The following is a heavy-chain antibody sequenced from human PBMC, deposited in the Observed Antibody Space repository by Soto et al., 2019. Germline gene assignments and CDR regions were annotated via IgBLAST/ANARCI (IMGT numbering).Heavy chain of an antibody. Sequence: AAAQVSCNVSGYTLTELSMHWVRHAPGKGLEWMGGFDPEDGETIYAQKFQGRVTMTEDTSTDTAYMELSSLRSEDTAVYYCATDTVGYYYGMDVWGQGTTVTVSS. V-gene: IGHV1-24*01. CDR2: FDPEDGET. CDR1: GYTLTELS. D-gene: IGHD4-17*01. CDR3: ATDTVGYYYGMDV. J-gene: IGHJ6*02.